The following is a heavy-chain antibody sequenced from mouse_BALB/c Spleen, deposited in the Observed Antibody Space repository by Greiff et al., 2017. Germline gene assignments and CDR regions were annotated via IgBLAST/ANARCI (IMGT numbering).Heavy chain of an antibody. Sequence: QVQLQQPGAELVKPGASVKMSCKASGYTFTSYNMHWVKQTPGQGLEWIGAIYPGNGDTSYNQKFKGKATLTADKSSSTAYMQLSSLTSEDSAVYYCARNDGYPHYYAMDYWGQGTSVTVSS. V-gene: IGHV1-12*01. CDR2: IYPGNGDT. D-gene: IGHD2-3*01. CDR1: GYTFTSYN. CDR3: ARNDGYPHYYAMDY. J-gene: IGHJ4*01.